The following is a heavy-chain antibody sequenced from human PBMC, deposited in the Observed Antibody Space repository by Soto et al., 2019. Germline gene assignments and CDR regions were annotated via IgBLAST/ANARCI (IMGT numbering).Heavy chain of an antibody. CDR1: GGSISSYY. CDR2: IYYSGST. Sequence: SETLSLTCTVSGGSISSYYWSWIRQPPGKGLEWIGYIYYSGSTNYNPSLKSRVTISVDTSKNQFSLKLSSVTAADTAVYYCARVSIGGYCSGGSCLNWFDPWGQGTLVTVSS. J-gene: IGHJ5*02. D-gene: IGHD2-15*01. V-gene: IGHV4-59*01. CDR3: ARVSIGGYCSGGSCLNWFDP.